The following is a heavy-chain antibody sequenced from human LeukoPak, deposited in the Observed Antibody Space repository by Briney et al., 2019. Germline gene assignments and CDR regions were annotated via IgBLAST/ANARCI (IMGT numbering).Heavy chain of an antibody. CDR3: ARRGSWVEPRPFVY. CDR1: GGAITNYY. CDR2: IYYTGST. D-gene: IGHD3-10*01. V-gene: IGHV4-59*01. J-gene: IGHJ4*02. Sequence: SETLSLTCGGSGGAITNYYWKCIRQAPGKELEWLGYIYYTGSTTYNPSVKSRITISLDTSKKQVSLKLRSVTAADTAVYYCARRGSWVEPRPFVYWGQRSLVTVSS.